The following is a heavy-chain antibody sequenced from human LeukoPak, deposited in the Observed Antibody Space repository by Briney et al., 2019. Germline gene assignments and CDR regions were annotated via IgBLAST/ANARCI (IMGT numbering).Heavy chain of an antibody. J-gene: IGHJ4*02. V-gene: IGHV4-59*12. CDR2: IYYSGST. CDR3: ARDTNGDYDLDY. Sequence: SETLSLTCTVSGGSISSYYWSWIRQPPGKGLEWIGYIYYSGSTNYNPSLKSRVTISVDTSKNQFSLKLSSVTAADTAVYYCARDTNGDYDLDYWGQGTLVTVSS. D-gene: IGHD4-17*01. CDR1: GGSISSYY.